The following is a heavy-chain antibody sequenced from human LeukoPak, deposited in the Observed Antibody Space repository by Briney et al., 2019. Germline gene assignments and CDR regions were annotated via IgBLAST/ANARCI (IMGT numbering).Heavy chain of an antibody. CDR2: INPNSGGT. J-gene: IGHJ4*02. V-gene: IGHV1-2*02. Sequence: ASVKVSCKASGYTFTGYYMHWVRQAPGQGLEWMGWINPNSGGTNYAQKFQGRVTMTRDTSISTAYMELSRLRADATDVYYCARATYYYGSDFDYWGQGTLVTVSS. D-gene: IGHD3-10*01. CDR3: ARATYYYGSDFDY. CDR1: GYTFTGYY.